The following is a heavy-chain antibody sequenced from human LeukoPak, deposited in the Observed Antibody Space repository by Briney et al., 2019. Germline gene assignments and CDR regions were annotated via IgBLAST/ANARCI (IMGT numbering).Heavy chain of an antibody. V-gene: IGHV1-18*01. D-gene: IGHD3-22*01. CDR3: ARDYYDRSGYY. CDR2: ISASNGDT. Sequence: GASVKVSCKASGYTFTSYGISWVRQAPGQGLQWMGWISASNGDTKYVQNLQGRVTMTTDTSANTVYMELRSLRSDDTAVYYCARDYYDRSGYYWGQETLVTVSS. J-gene: IGHJ4*02. CDR1: GYTFTSYG.